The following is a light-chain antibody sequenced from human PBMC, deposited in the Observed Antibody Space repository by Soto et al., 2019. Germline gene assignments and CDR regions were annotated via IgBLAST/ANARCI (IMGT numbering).Light chain of an antibody. V-gene: IGKV1-6*02. CDR3: LQDINYPWT. CDR2: GAS. J-gene: IGKJ1*01. CDR1: RGIGDR. Sequence: TPMTQSPSSLSAVVGDRVTITCRASRGIGDRLAWYQQKPGKPPKVLIYGASNLQSGVPPRFSGSGSGTDFTLAISSLQPEDSATYYCLQDINYPWTFGQGTKVDIK.